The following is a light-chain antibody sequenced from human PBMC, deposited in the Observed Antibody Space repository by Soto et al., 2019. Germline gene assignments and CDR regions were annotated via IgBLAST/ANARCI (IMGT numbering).Light chain of an antibody. J-gene: IGLJ2*01. CDR2: EGS. Sequence: QSALTQPASVSGSPGQSITISCTGTSSDVGRYNLVSWYQQHPGKAPKVMSYEGSKRPSGVSNRFSGSKSGNTASLTISGLHAEDEDHYYCCSYADSSLFHVVFGGGTKLTVL. CDR3: CSYADSSLFHVV. V-gene: IGLV2-23*03. CDR1: SSDVGRYNL.